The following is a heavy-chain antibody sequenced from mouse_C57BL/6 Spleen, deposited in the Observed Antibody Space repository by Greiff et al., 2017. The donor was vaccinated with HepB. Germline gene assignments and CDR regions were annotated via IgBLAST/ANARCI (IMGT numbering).Heavy chain of an antibody. Sequence: EVHLVESGGGLVKPGGSLKLSCAASGFTFSDYGMHWVRQAPEKGLEWVAYISSGSSTIYYADTVKGRFTISRDNAKNTLFLQMTSLRSEDTAMYYCARGLYYDYDAWFAYWGQGTLVTVSA. CDR3: ARGLYYDYDAWFAY. V-gene: IGHV5-17*01. CDR1: GFTFSDYG. J-gene: IGHJ3*01. D-gene: IGHD2-4*01. CDR2: ISSGSSTI.